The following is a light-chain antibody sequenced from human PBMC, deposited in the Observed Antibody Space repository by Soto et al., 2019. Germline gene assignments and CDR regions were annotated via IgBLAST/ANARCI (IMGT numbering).Light chain of an antibody. CDR3: SSYTSSGTRV. CDR2: DVS. J-gene: IGLJ2*01. V-gene: IGLV2-14*03. CDR1: SSDVGGYNY. Sequence: QSALTQPASVSGSPGQSITISCTGTSSDVGGYNYVSWYQLHPGKAPKLMIYDVSHRPSGISYRFSGSKSDNTASLTISGLQTEDEADYYCSSYTSSGTRVFGGGTKLTVL.